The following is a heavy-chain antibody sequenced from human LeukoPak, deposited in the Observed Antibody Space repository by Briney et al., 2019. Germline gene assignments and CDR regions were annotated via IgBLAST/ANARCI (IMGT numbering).Heavy chain of an antibody. D-gene: IGHD3-10*01. CDR3: ARLLWFGELVEDY. J-gene: IGHJ4*02. CDR2: ITHSGST. Sequence: SETLSLTCAVYGGSFSGYYWSWIRQPPGKGLEWIGEITHSGSTNYNPSLKSRVTISVDTSKNQFSLKLSSVTAADTAVYYCARLLWFGELVEDYWGQGTLVTVSS. V-gene: IGHV4-34*01. CDR1: GGSFSGYY.